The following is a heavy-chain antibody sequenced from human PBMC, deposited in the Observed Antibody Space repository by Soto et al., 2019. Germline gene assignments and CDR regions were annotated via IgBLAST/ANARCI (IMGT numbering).Heavy chain of an antibody. CDR3: VRDGTKTLRDWFDP. J-gene: IGHJ5*02. V-gene: IGHV4-4*07. CDR2: IYATGTT. Sequence: XGTLSLTCTVSGASISGFYWSWIRKSAGKGLEWIGRIYATGTTDYNPSLKSRVMMSVDTSKKQFSLKLRSVTAADTAVYYCVRDGTKTLRDWFDPWGQGISVTVSS. D-gene: IGHD1-1*01. CDR1: GASISGFY.